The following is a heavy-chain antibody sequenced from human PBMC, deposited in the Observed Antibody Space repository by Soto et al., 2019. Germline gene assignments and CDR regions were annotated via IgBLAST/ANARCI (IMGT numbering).Heavy chain of an antibody. Sequence: GGSLRLSCAASGFTFSSYAMSWVRQAPGKGLEWVSAISGSGGSTYYADSVKGRFTISRDNSKNTLYLQMNSLRAEDTAVYYCAKGEYSSSWHTYFDYWGQGTLVTVSS. V-gene: IGHV3-23*01. J-gene: IGHJ4*02. D-gene: IGHD6-13*01. CDR3: AKGEYSSSWHTYFDY. CDR1: GFTFSSYA. CDR2: ISGSGGST.